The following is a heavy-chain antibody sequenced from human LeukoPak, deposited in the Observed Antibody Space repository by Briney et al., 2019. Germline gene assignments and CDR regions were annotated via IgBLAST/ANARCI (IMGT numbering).Heavy chain of an antibody. J-gene: IGHJ4*02. CDR2: IIPMFGTA. V-gene: IGHV1-69*05. Sequence: GASVKVSCKASGGTFSSYAISWVRQAPGQGLEWMGGIIPMFGTADYAQKFQGRVTITTDESTSTAYMELSSLRSEDTAVYYCARFPYDFWSGYSRGRHENVDYWGQGTLVTVSS. CDR3: ARFPYDFWSGYSRGRHENVDY. CDR1: GGTFSSYA. D-gene: IGHD3-3*01.